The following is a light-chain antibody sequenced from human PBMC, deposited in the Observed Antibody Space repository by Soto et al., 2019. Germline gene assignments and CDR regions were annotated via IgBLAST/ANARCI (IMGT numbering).Light chain of an antibody. CDR3: QQYGNLPLS. J-gene: IGKJ4*01. CDR2: DAS. Sequence: DIQMTQSPSSLSAFVGDRVTITCQASQDINIYLNWYQQRPGKAPKLLIYDASNLATGVPPRFSGGGSETDFTFTISSLQPEDTATYYCQQYGNLPLSFGGGTKVEIK. CDR1: QDINIY. V-gene: IGKV1-33*01.